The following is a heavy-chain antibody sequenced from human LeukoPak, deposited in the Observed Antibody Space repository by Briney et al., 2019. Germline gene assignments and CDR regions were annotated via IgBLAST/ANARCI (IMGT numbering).Heavy chain of an antibody. V-gene: IGHV1-2*02. Sequence: ASVKVSCKTSGYSFTDYYMHWVRQAPGQGLEWMGWINPNSGGTSSAQKFQGRVTMTRDTSITTVYMEVSRLTSDDTAIYYCARADRLHGGPYLIGPWGQGTLVTVSS. J-gene: IGHJ5*02. D-gene: IGHD2-21*01. CDR3: ARADRLHGGPYLIGP. CDR1: GYSFTDYY. CDR2: INPNSGGT.